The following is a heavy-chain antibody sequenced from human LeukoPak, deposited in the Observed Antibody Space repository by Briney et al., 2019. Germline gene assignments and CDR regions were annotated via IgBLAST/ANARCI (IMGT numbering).Heavy chain of an antibody. J-gene: IGHJ4*02. CDR1: GGSFSGYY. D-gene: IGHD6-13*01. CDR3: ARGGIAAAGTTNTTFDY. CDR2: INHSGST. V-gene: IGHV4-34*01. Sequence: SETLSLTCAVYGGSFSGYYWSWIRQPPGKGLEWIGEINHSGSTNYNPSLKSRVTISVDTSKNQFSLKLSSVTAADTAVYYCARGGIAAAGTTNTTFDYWGQGTLVTVSS.